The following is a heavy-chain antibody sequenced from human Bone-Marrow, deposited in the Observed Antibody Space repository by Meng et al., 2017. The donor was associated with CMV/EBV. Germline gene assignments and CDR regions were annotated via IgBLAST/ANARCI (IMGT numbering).Heavy chain of an antibody. CDR2: IPLFGEA. CDR3: ARGDFWSGHPEMVMVDF. J-gene: IGHJ3*01. Sequence: SVKVSCKPSRGTFSSYVISWARQVPGEGLEWMGGIPLFGEAKSAQKFQGRLTITTDESMSTAYMELSSLRSDDTAVYYCARGDFWSGHPEMVMVDFWGQGTMVTVSS. D-gene: IGHD3-3*01. V-gene: IGHV1-69*05. CDR1: RGTFSSYV.